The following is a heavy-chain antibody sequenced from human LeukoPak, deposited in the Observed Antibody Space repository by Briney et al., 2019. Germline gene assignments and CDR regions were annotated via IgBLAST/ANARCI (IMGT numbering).Heavy chain of an antibody. CDR2: ISYDGSNK. D-gene: IGHD1-26*01. Sequence: PGGSLRLSCAASGFTFSSYAMHWVRQAPGKGLEWVAVISYDGSNKYYADSVKGRFTISRDNSKNTLYLQMNSLRAEDTAVYYCAKDKGATKTKSFDYWGQGTLVTVSS. V-gene: IGHV3-30-3*01. J-gene: IGHJ4*02. CDR1: GFTFSSYA. CDR3: AKDKGATKTKSFDY.